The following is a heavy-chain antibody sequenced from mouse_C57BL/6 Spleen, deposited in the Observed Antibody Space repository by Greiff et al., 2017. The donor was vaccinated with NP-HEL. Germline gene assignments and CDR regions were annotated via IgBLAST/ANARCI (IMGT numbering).Heavy chain of an antibody. CDR3: ASPYGYERAWFAY. CDR2: IYPRSGNT. D-gene: IGHD2-2*01. Sequence: QVQLQQSGAELARPGASVKLSCKASGYTFTSYGISWVKQRTGQGLEWIGEIYPRSGNTYYNEKFKGKATLTADKSSSTAYMELRSLTSEDSAVYFCASPYGYERAWFAYWGQGTLVTVSA. CDR1: GYTFTSYG. J-gene: IGHJ3*01. V-gene: IGHV1-81*01.